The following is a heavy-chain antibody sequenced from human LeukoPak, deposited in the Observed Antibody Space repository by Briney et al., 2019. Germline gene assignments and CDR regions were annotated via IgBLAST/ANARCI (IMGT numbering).Heavy chain of an antibody. D-gene: IGHD3-22*01. V-gene: IGHV4-39*07. CDR2: IYSGGSS. Sequence: SETLSLTCTVSGGSISSSSYYWGWIRQPPGKELEWIGSIYSGGSSYYNPSLKSRVTISVDTSKNQFSLKLSSVTAADTAVYYCARVGNLVVISRNYYFDYWGQGTLVTVSS. J-gene: IGHJ4*02. CDR3: ARVGNLVVISRNYYFDY. CDR1: GGSISSSSYY.